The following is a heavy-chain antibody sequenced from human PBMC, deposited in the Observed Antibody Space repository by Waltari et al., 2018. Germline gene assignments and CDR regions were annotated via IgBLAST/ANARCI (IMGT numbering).Heavy chain of an antibody. CDR3: ARNRQDYYYYGMDV. CDR2: IYHSGST. J-gene: IGHJ6*02. CDR1: GYSISSGYY. Sequence: QVQLQQWGAGLLKPSETLSLTCAVYGYSISSGYYWGWIRQPPGKGLEWIGSIYHSGSTYYNPSLKSRVTISVDTSKNQFSLKLSSVTAADTAVYYCARNRQDYYYYGMDVWGQGTTVTVSS. V-gene: IGHV4-38-2*01.